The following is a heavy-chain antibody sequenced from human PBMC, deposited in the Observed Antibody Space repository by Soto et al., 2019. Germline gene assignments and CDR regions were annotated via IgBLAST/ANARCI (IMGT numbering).Heavy chain of an antibody. V-gene: IGHV4-59*01. CDR2: IYYSGSN. J-gene: IGHJ3*01. Sequence: PSETVSLTCTVSDGSISSYYWSWIRHPSGKGLEGNRYIYYSGSNNYKHSLKSRVTISVDTSKNQFYLKLHPVTAADTAVYYCSRYVAVLGYNIPADAISTGGQGTMVSV. D-gene: IGHD2-2*01. CDR1: DGSISSYY. CDR3: SRYVAVLGYNIPADAIST.